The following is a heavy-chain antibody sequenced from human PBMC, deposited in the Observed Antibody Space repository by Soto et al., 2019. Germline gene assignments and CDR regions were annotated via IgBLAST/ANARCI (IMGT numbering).Heavy chain of an antibody. CDR1: GGSITNSY. J-gene: IGHJ6*03. CDR2: IYYTGST. CDR3: ARHGGSYDFWSGDAHYYYMDV. Sequence: SETLSLTCTVSGGSITNSYWNWIRQPPGKGLEWIGCIYYTGSTNLNPSLKSRVSMSVDTSKNQFSLNLNSVTAADTAMYYCARHGGSYDFWSGDAHYYYMDVWGKGTTVTVSS. V-gene: IGHV4-59*01. D-gene: IGHD3-3*01.